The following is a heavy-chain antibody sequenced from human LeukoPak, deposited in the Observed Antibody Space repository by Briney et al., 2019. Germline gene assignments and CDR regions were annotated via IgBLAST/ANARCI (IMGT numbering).Heavy chain of an antibody. Sequence: GGSLRLSCEDSEFRFSAHGMNWVHQAPGNGLEWISGISPSGDITYYADSVMGRFSISRDNWQSTVSLQMNSLRAEDTALYYCVRDLDWGAFDVWGQGTMVTVSS. J-gene: IGHJ3*01. V-gene: IGHV3-23*01. CDR1: EFRFSAHG. D-gene: IGHD3/OR15-3a*01. CDR3: VRDLDWGAFDV. CDR2: ISPSGDIT.